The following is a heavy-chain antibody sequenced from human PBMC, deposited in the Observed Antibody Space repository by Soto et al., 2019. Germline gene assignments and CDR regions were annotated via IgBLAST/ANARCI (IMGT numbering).Heavy chain of an antibody. J-gene: IGHJ4*02. Sequence: GGSLRLSCAASGFTFSSYAMSWVRQAPGKGLEWVSAISGSGGSTYYADSVKGRFTISRDNSKNTLYLQMNSLRAEDTAVYYCAKEYDYIWGSYRPYFDYWGQGTLVTVS. V-gene: IGHV3-23*01. CDR3: AKEYDYIWGSYRPYFDY. D-gene: IGHD3-16*02. CDR2: ISGSGGST. CDR1: GFTFSSYA.